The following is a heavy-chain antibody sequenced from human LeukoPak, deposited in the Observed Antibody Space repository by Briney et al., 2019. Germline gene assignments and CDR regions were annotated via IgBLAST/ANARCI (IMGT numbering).Heavy chain of an antibody. CDR1: GGSISSSSYY. CDR3: ACITIFGVVRKKNWFDP. Sequence: PSETLSLTCTVSGGSISSSSYYWGWIRQPPGKGLEWIGEINHSGSTNYNPSLKSRVTISVDTSKNQFSLKLSSVTAADTAVYYCACITIFGVVRKKNWFDPWGQGTLVTVSS. D-gene: IGHD3-3*01. V-gene: IGHV4-39*07. J-gene: IGHJ5*02. CDR2: INHSGST.